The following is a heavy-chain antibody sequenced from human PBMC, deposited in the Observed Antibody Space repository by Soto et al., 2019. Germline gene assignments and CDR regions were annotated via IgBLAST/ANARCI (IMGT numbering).Heavy chain of an antibody. J-gene: IGHJ3*02. V-gene: IGHV1-69*01. CDR1: GGTFSSYA. D-gene: IGHD6-19*01. CDR3: ARDNSQPGIAVAGTGKNAFDI. CDR2: IIPIFGTA. Sequence: QVQLVQSGAEVKKPGSSVKVSCKASGGTFSSYAISWVRQAPGQGLEWMGGIIPIFGTANYAQKFQGRVTITADESTSTAYMELSSLRSEDTAVYYCARDNSQPGIAVAGTGKNAFDIWGQGTMVTVSS.